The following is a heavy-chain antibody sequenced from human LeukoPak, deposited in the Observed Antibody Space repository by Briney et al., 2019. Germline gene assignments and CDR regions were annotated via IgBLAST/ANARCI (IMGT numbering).Heavy chain of an antibody. CDR3: AKDKDTVTSFDY. D-gene: IGHD4-23*01. Sequence: PGGSLRLSCAASGFRFSSYGMHWVRQAPGKGLEWVAFTRYDGSNQYYADSVKGRFTISRDNSKNTLYLQMNSLRAEDTAVYYCAKDKDTVTSFDYWGQGTLVTVSS. CDR1: GFRFSSYG. V-gene: IGHV3-30*02. CDR2: TRYDGSNQ. J-gene: IGHJ4*02.